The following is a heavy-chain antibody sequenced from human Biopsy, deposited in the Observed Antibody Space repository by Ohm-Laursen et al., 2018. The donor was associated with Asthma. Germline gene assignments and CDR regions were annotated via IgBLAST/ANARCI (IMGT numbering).Heavy chain of an antibody. CDR3: ARTFHFWSPYHAEHYQL. D-gene: IGHD3-3*02. J-gene: IGHJ1*01. Sequence: SLRLSCAASGFTVSDYHMSWIRRTPGRGLEWISYIGSRITDAIYYADSVKGRFTISRDNAKNSLYLQMNSLRAEDTAVYYCARTFHFWSPYHAEHYQLWGQGTLVTVPS. CDR1: GFTVSDYH. V-gene: IGHV3-11*04. CDR2: IGSRITDAI.